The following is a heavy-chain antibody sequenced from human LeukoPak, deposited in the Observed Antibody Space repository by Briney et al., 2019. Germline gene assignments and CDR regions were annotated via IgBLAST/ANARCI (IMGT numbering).Heavy chain of an antibody. V-gene: IGHV4-38-2*01. D-gene: IGHD1-26*01. Sequence: SETLSLTCAVSNYSISNAYYWGWIRQPPGRGLEWIGSINHRGNIYYNPSLKSRVAISVDTSKNQFSLKLNSVTAADTAVYYCARVNSGTYSSIYYFYYMDAWGEGTTVTISS. CDR1: NYSISNAYY. CDR2: INHRGNI. CDR3: ARVNSGTYSSIYYFYYMDA. J-gene: IGHJ6*03.